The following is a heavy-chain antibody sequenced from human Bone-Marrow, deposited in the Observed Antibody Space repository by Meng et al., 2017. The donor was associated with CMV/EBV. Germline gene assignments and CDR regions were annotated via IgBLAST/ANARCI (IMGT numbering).Heavy chain of an antibody. CDR2: ISSSSSYT. V-gene: IGHV3-11*03. J-gene: IGHJ4*02. CDR1: GFTFSDYY. Sequence: QGRLWGFGGGLVKPGGSLRLSCAAVGFTFSDYYMSWIRQAPGKGLEWVSYISSSSSYTNYADSVKGRFTISRDNAKNSLYLQMNSLRAEDTAVYYCAGQTMAVDYWGQGTLVTVSS. CDR3: AGQTMAVDY. D-gene: IGHD4/OR15-4a*01.